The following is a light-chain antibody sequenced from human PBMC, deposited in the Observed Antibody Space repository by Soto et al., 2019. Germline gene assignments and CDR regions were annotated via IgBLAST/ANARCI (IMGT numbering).Light chain of an antibody. J-gene: IGKJ4*01. Sequence: IQLTQSPSSLSASVGDRVTITCRASQGISSYLAWYQQKPGKAPKLLIYAASTLQSGVPSRFSGSGSGTECTLTISSLQPEDFATYYCQQLNSYRLTFGGGTKVEIK. CDR3: QQLNSYRLT. V-gene: IGKV1-9*01. CDR1: QGISSY. CDR2: AAS.